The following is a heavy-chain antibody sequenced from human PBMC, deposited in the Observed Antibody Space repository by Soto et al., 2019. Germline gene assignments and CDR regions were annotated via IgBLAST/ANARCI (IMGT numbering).Heavy chain of an antibody. CDR3: AEAALSAYYYDSSGSGQGYFDY. J-gene: IGHJ4*02. CDR1: GFTFSSYA. CDR2: ISGSGGST. D-gene: IGHD3-22*01. V-gene: IGHV3-23*01. Sequence: GGSLRLSCAASGFTFSSYAMSWVRQAPGKGLEWVSAISGSGGSTYYADSVKGRFTISRDNSKNTLYLQMNSLRAEDTAVYYCAEAALSAYYYDSSGSGQGYFDYWGQGTLVTVSS.